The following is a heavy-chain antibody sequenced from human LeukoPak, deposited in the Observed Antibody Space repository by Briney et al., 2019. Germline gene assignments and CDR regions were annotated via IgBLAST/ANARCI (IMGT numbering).Heavy chain of an antibody. CDR3: AKDSNTGGYSFDS. V-gene: IGHV3-43*01. D-gene: IGHD5-12*01. Sequence: GGSLRLSCAASGCTFHHYSMHWVRQPPGKGLEWVSLISWDGGITYYADPVRGRFTISRDNSKKSLSLEMNSLRTEDTALYYCAKDSNTGGYSFDSWGQGTLVTVSS. CDR1: GCTFHHYS. CDR2: ISWDGGIT. J-gene: IGHJ4*02.